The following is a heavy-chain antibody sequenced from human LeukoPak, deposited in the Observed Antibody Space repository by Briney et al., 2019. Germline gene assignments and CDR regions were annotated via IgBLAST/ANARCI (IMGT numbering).Heavy chain of an antibody. Sequence: ASVKVSCKVSGYTLTELSMHWVRQAPGKGLEWMGGFDPEDGETIYAQKFQGRVTMTEDTSTDTAYMELSSLRSEDTAVYYCAIRPGVGATQYYFDYWGQGTLVTVSS. CDR3: AIRPGVGATQYYFDY. CDR1: GYTLTELS. V-gene: IGHV1-24*01. CDR2: FDPEDGET. J-gene: IGHJ4*02. D-gene: IGHD1-26*01.